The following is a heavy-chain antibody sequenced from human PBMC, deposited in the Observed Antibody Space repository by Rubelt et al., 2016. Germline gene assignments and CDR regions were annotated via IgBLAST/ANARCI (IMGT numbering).Heavy chain of an antibody. CDR1: GYTFTSYA. CDR3: ALMLDWFDP. D-gene: IGHD3-10*02. V-gene: IGHV7-4-1*02. J-gene: IGHJ5*02. Sequence: QVQLVQSGSELKKPGASVKVSCKASGYTFTSYAMNWVRQAPGQGLEWMGWINTNPGNPTFAQGLPGRLVFSLDPSVITAYLQISSLKAEDTAVYYCALMLDWFDPWGQGTLVTVSS. CDR2: INTNPGNP.